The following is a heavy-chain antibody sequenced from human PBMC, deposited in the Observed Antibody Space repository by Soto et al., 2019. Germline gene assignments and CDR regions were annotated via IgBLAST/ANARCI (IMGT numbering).Heavy chain of an antibody. Sequence: PSQTLSLSCAISWGSVSSNTATWNWVRQSPSRGLEWLGRTYYRSNWNFDYALSVKSRITINPDTSKNQFSLQLNSLTLEDTAVYYCADELDIHHGFGYWGPGTSVTVSS. V-gene: IGHV6-1*01. J-gene: IGHJ4*02. CDR3: ADELDIHHGFGY. CDR1: WGSVSSNTAT. D-gene: IGHD3-10*01. CDR2: TYYRSNWNF.